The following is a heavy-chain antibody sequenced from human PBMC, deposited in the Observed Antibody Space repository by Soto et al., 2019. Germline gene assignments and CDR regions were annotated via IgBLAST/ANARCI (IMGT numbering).Heavy chain of an antibody. J-gene: IGHJ4*02. CDR3: VRQLERGDLPEGFDY. V-gene: IGHV4-4*02. Sequence: QVQLQESGPGLVKPSGTLSLTCAVSGGSISSSHWWSWVRQSPGKGLEWIGEVFHSGITHYNPSLKSRLTISVDKSKNQFSLKLTSVTAADTAVYYCVRQLERGDLPEGFDYWGKGILATVSS. CDR2: VFHSGIT. D-gene: IGHD1-1*01. CDR1: GGSISSSHW.